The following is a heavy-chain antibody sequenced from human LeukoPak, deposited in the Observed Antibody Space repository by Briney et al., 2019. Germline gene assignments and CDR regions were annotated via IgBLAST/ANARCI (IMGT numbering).Heavy chain of an antibody. D-gene: IGHD6-6*01. CDR2: ISYDGSNK. CDR1: GFTFSSYG. Sequence: SGGSLRLSCAASGFTFSSYGMHWVRQAPGKGLEWVAVISYDGSNKYYADSVKGRFTISRDNSKNTLYLQMNSLRAEDTAVYYCANPNGSSSFGYWGQGTLVTVSS. J-gene: IGHJ4*02. V-gene: IGHV3-30*18. CDR3: ANPNGSSSFGY.